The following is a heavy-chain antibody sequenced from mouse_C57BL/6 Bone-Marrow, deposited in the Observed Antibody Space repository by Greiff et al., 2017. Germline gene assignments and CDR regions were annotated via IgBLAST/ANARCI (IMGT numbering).Heavy chain of an antibody. CDR3: AREMNYYGSSRFDY. Sequence: VMLVESGAELARPGASVKLSCKASGYTFTSYGISWVKQRTGQGLEWIGEIYPRSGNTYYNEKFKGKATLTEDKSSSTAYMELRSLTSEDSAVYFCAREMNYYGSSRFDYWGQGTTLTVSS. J-gene: IGHJ2*01. D-gene: IGHD1-1*01. CDR2: IYPRSGNT. CDR1: GYTFTSYG. V-gene: IGHV1-81*01.